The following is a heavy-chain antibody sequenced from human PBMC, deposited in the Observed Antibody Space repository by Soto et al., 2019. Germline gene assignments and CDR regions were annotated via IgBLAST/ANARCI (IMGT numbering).Heavy chain of an antibody. V-gene: IGHV4-61*08. CDR2: ICYSGST. Sequence: QVQLQESGPGLVKPSETLSLTCAVSGGSVSSSVHYWSWIRQTPGKGLEWIGNICYSGSTNYNPSLKSRVIISVDTSKNQFSLKLSSVTAADTAVYYCARDLRGSRTSRPWNYYGLDVWGQGTTVTVSS. D-gene: IGHD2-2*01. CDR3: ARDLRGSRTSRPWNYYGLDV. CDR1: GGSVSSSVHY. J-gene: IGHJ6*02.